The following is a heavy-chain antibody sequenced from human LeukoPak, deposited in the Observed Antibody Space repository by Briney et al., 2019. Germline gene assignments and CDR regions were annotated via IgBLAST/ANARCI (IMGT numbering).Heavy chain of an antibody. J-gene: IGHJ6*03. D-gene: IGHD6-13*01. Sequence: GGSLRLSCAASGFTFSSYGMSWGRQAPGKGLEWVSYISSGSSTIFYADSVKGRFTISRDNAKNSLYLQMNSLRAEDTALYYCARDPTGYSSPYYYMDVWGKGTTVTISS. CDR3: ARDPTGYSSPYYYMDV. CDR1: GFTFSSYG. V-gene: IGHV3-48*01. CDR2: ISSGSSTI.